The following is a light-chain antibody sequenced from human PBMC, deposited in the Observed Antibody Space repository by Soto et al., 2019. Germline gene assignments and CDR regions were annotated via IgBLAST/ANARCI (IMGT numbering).Light chain of an antibody. Sequence: EIVMTQSPATLSASPGERATLSCRASQSVRSDLAWYQQKPGQAPRLLIYGASARATGVPGRFSASGSGTEFTLTISSLQSEDFAFYHCQQYYNWPFTFGGGTKVEIK. CDR1: QSVRSD. J-gene: IGKJ4*01. CDR2: GAS. CDR3: QQYYNWPFT. V-gene: IGKV3-15*01.